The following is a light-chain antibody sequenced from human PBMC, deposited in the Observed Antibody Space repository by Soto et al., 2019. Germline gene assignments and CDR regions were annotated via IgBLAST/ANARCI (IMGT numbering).Light chain of an antibody. CDR1: SSDVGGYNY. CDR2: EVT. CDR3: SSYAGTNNWV. Sequence: QPVLTQPPSASGCLGQSVTISCTGTSSDVGGYNYVSWYQHHPGKAPKLMIYEVTKWPSGVPDRFSGSKSGNTASLTVSGLQAEDEADYYCSSYAGTNNWVFGGGTKLTVL. V-gene: IGLV2-8*01. J-gene: IGLJ3*02.